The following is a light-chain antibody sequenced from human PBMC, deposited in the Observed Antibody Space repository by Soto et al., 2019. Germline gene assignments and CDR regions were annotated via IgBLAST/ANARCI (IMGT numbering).Light chain of an antibody. V-gene: IGLV1-40*01. CDR2: GNN. J-gene: IGLJ1*01. CDR3: QSYESSRRSYV. Sequence: QSVLTQPPSVSGAPGQRVTIYCTGSSSNFGTGYDVHWYQHLPGTAPKLLIYGNNNRPSGVPDRFSGSKSGTSASLAITGLQAGEEAEYFCQSYESSRRSYVFGTGTNVTVL. CDR1: SSNFGTGYD.